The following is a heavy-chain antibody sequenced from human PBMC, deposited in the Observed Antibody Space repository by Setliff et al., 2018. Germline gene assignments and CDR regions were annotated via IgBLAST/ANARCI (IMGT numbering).Heavy chain of an antibody. Sequence: SETLSLTCTVSGGSISSYYWSWIRQPPGKGLECIGRIYTDGSTKYNPSLNSRVTLLIDTAKNQLSLRLSSVTAADTAVYFCARVTGFSYMDVWGKGTTVTVSS. D-gene: IGHD3-3*01. CDR3: ARVTGFSYMDV. CDR1: GGSISSYY. V-gene: IGHV4-4*07. J-gene: IGHJ6*03. CDR2: IYTDGST.